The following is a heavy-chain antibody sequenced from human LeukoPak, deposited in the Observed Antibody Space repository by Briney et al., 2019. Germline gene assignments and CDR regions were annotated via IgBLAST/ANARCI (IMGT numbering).Heavy chain of an antibody. CDR3: AREAGYNWNDDLDY. D-gene: IGHD1-1*01. J-gene: IGHJ4*02. V-gene: IGHV1-2*06. Sequence: ASVKVSCKASGYTFTGYYMHWVRQAPGQGLEWMGRINPNSGGTNYAQKFQGRVTMTRDTSISTAYMELSRLRSDDTAGYYCAREAGYNWNDDLDYWGQETLVTVSS. CDR1: GYTFTGYY. CDR2: INPNSGGT.